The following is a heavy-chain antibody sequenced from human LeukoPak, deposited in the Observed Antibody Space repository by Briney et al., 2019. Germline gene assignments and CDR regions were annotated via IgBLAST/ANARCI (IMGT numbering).Heavy chain of an antibody. J-gene: IGHJ4*02. Sequence: GSLRLSCAASGFTFSSYAMSWVRQAPGKGLEWVSSISSSSSYIYYADSVKGRFTISRDNAKNSLYLQMNSLRAEDTAVYYCARDRIAVAGTIAIYDYWGQGTLVTVSS. CDR1: GFTFSSYA. V-gene: IGHV3-21*01. CDR3: ARDRIAVAGTIAIYDY. D-gene: IGHD6-19*01. CDR2: ISSSSSYI.